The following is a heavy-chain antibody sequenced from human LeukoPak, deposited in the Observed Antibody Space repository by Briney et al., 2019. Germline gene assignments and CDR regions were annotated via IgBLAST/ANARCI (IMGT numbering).Heavy chain of an antibody. V-gene: IGHV3-30*19. Sequence: PGGSLRLSCAASGFTFSSSGMQWVRQAPGKGLEWVAVISYDGSNKYYADSVKGRFTISRDNSKNTLYLQMNSLRAEDTAVYYCARVVSGLRYFDWSPDAFDIWGQGTMVTVSS. CDR3: ARVVSGLRYFDWSPDAFDI. J-gene: IGHJ3*02. CDR2: ISYDGSNK. CDR1: GFTFSSSG. D-gene: IGHD3-9*01.